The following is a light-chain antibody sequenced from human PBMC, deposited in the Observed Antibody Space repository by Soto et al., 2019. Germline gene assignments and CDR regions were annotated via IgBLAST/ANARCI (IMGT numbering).Light chain of an antibody. CDR3: QQYYNWRHHT. Sequence: EIVMTQSPATLSVSLGESATLSCRASQSIVTNLAWYKQTPGQAPRLLIYSASKRATGIPARFSGSGSGTDFMLTISSLQSEDFGVYYFQQYYNWRHHTFGQGTKLEIK. CDR1: QSIVTN. J-gene: IGKJ2*01. CDR2: SAS. V-gene: IGKV3-15*01.